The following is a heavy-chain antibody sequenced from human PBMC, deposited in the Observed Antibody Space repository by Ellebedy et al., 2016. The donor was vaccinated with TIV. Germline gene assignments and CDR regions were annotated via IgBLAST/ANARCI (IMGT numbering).Heavy chain of an antibody. Sequence: PSETLSLTCTVSGGSIRSSTYYWGWIRQTPGKGLEWIGSIYFIGSTYYNPSLKSRVTISVDTSKNQFSLRLSSVTAADTAVYYCAATPLRTPRDHDFWGRGTRVTVSS. V-gene: IGHV4-39*01. D-gene: IGHD2-15*01. J-gene: IGHJ4*02. CDR2: IYFIGST. CDR1: GGSIRSSTYY. CDR3: AATPLRTPRDHDF.